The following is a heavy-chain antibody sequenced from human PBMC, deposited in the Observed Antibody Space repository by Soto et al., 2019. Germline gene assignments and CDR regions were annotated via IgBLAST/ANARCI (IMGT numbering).Heavy chain of an antibody. Sequence: QGQLQELGPGLGKPSETPALTRTGSGCSHRRYYLRWIRQPPGEGLGLVWYIYYRGSTNYNPSLKSRVTISVDTSKNQFSLKLSSVTAADTAVYYCARGGGPDCSSTSCYARKYFQHWGQGTLVTVSS. CDR1: GCSHRRYY. CDR2: IYYRGST. D-gene: IGHD2-2*01. CDR3: ARGGGPDCSSTSCYARKYFQH. V-gene: IGHV4-59*01. J-gene: IGHJ1*01.